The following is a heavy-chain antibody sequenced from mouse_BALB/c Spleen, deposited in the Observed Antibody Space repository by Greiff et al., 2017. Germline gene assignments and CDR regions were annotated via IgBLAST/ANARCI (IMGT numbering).Heavy chain of an antibody. V-gene: IGHV2-2*02. CDR3: ARNGYYYGSSHAMDY. Sequence: QVHVKQSGPGLVPPSQSLSITCTVSGFSFTSYGVHWVRQSPGKGLEWLGVIWSGGSTDYNAAFISRLSISKDNSKSQVFFKMNSLQANDTAIYYCARNGYYYGSSHAMDYWGQGTSVTVSS. CDR2: IWSGGST. D-gene: IGHD1-1*01. CDR1: GFSFTSYG. J-gene: IGHJ4*01.